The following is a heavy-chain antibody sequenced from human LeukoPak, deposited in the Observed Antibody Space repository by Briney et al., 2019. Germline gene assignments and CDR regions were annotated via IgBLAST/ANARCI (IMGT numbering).Heavy chain of an antibody. D-gene: IGHD6-13*01. CDR1: GGSISSSSYY. J-gene: IGHJ4*02. CDR2: IYYSGST. CDR3: ARHGSSWYYFDY. V-gene: IGHV4-39*01. Sequence: SQTLSLTCTVSGGSISSSSYYWGWIRQPPGKGLEWIGSIYYSGSTYYNPSLKSRVTISVDTSKNQFSLKLSSVTAADTAVYYCARHGSSWYYFDYWGQGTLVTVSS.